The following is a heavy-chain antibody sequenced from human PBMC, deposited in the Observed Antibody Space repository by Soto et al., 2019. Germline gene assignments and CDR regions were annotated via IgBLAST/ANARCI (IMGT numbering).Heavy chain of an antibody. CDR3: ARDRYYDSSRYTPHGYGMDV. V-gene: IGHV3-74*01. CDR1: GLTFSGYW. CDR2: INSDGSST. Sequence: GGSLRLPCAASGLTFSGYWRHLVRQAPGKGLVWVSRINSDGSSTSYADSVKGRFTISRDNAKNTLYLQMNSLRAEDTAVYYCARDRYYDSSRYTPHGYGMDVWGQGTTVTFS. D-gene: IGHD3-22*01. J-gene: IGHJ6*02.